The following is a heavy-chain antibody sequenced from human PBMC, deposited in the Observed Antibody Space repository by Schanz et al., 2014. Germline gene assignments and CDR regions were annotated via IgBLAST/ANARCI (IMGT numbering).Heavy chain of an antibody. CDR1: GFIFRSFG. J-gene: IGHJ5*02. CDR3: ARPALWFGDNCFDP. CDR2: IWSDGTNE. Sequence: QGQLVESGGGVVQPGKSLRLSCATSGFIFRSFGIHWVRQAPGKGLEWVAVIWSDGTNEYYADSVKGRFTISGDSSKYTVYLQMNSLRAEDTAVYYCARPALWFGDNCFDPWGQGTLVTVSS. V-gene: IGHV3-33*01. D-gene: IGHD3-10*01.